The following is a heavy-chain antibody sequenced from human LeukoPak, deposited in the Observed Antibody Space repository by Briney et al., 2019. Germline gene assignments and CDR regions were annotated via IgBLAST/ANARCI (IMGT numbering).Heavy chain of an antibody. Sequence: ASVKVSCKASGYTFTSYYMHWVRQAPGQGLEWMGIINPSGGSTSYAQKFQGRVTMTRDMSTSTVYMELSSLRSEDTAVYYCARHCSSTSCTTSDAFDIWGQGTMVIVSS. V-gene: IGHV1-46*01. D-gene: IGHD2-2*01. CDR3: ARHCSSTSCTTSDAFDI. CDR1: GYTFTSYY. CDR2: INPSGGST. J-gene: IGHJ3*02.